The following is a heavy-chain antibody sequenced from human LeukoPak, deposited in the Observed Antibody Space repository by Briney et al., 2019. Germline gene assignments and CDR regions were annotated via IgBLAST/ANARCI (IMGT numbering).Heavy chain of an antibody. CDR2: IYHSGNS. J-gene: IGHJ4*02. D-gene: IGHD3-9*01. Sequence: SETLSLTCAVSGYSISSGYYWGWIPQPPGKGLEWIGSIYHSGNSYYNPSLKSRVTMSVDTSKNQFSLKLSSVTAADTAVYYCARSSILTGYYAFEYWGQGTLVTVSS. CDR1: GYSISSGYY. CDR3: ARSSILTGYYAFEY. V-gene: IGHV4-38-2*01.